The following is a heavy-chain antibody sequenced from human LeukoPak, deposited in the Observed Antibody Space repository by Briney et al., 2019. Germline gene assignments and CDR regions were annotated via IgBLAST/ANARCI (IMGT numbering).Heavy chain of an antibody. CDR2: INTNTGNP. Sequence: ASVKVSCKASGYTFTSYAMNWVRQAPGQGLEWMGWINTNTGNPTYAQGFTGRFVFSLDTSVSTAYLQISSLKAEDTAVYYCATQYFGNWNYASAAFDIWGQGTMVTVSS. D-gene: IGHD1-7*01. CDR3: ATQYFGNWNYASAAFDI. CDR1: GYTFTSYA. J-gene: IGHJ3*02. V-gene: IGHV7-4-1*02.